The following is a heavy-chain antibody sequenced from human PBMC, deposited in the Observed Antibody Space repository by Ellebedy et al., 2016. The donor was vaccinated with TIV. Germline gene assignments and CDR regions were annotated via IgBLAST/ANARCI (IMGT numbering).Heavy chain of an antibody. V-gene: IGHV1-46*01. CDR3: AREPASSYYFDL. J-gene: IGHJ4*02. CDR2: IVPSGGGT. CDR1: RYTFTNYY. Sequence: ASVKVSCXASRYTFTNYYLHWVRQAPGQGLEWMGIIVPSGGGTNYAQKFQGRVTVTRDTSTSTVYMELSSLRSEDTAVYYCAREPASSYYFDLWGQGTLITISS.